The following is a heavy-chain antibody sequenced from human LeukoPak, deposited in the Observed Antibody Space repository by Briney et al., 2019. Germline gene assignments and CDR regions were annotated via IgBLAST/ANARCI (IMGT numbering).Heavy chain of an antibody. Sequence: EASETLSLTCTVSGGSISSYYWSWIRQPPGKGLEWIGYIYNGGSTKYQPSLKSRVIISLDTSTNQFSLNLISVAAADTAVYYCARAIDGHPFDIWGQGTMVTVSS. D-gene: IGHD5-24*01. CDR2: IYNGGST. CDR3: ARAIDGHPFDI. V-gene: IGHV4-59*01. J-gene: IGHJ3*02. CDR1: GGSISSYY.